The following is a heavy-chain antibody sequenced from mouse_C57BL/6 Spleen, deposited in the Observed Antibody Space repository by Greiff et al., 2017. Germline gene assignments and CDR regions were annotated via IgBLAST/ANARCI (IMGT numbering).Heavy chain of an antibody. D-gene: IGHD4-1*01. J-gene: IGHJ2*01. CDR3: ARRSPNWAFDY. V-gene: IGHV1-82*01. Sequence: QVQLQQSGPELVKPGASVKISCKASGYAFSSSWMNWVKQRPGKGLEWIGRIYPGDGDTNYNGKFKGKATLTADKSSSTAYMQLSSLTSEDSAVYFCARRSPNWAFDYWGQGTTLTVSS. CDR1: GYAFSSSW. CDR2: IYPGDGDT.